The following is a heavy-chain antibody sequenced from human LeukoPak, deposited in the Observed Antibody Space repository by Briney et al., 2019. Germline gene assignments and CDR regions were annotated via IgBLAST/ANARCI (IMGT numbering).Heavy chain of an antibody. J-gene: IGHJ4*02. Sequence: SQTLSLTCAISGDSVSSNSAAWNWIRQSPSRSLEWLGRTYYRSKWYNDYAVSVKSRITINPDTSKNQFSLQLNSVTPEDTAVYYCARETGYSYGYMTAGFDYWGQGTLVTVSS. V-gene: IGHV6-1*01. CDR1: GDSVSSNSAA. CDR3: ARETGYSYGYMTAGFDY. CDR2: TYYRSKWYN. D-gene: IGHD5-18*01.